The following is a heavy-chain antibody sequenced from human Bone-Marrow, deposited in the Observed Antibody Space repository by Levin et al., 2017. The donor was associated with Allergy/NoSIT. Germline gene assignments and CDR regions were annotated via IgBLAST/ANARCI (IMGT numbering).Heavy chain of an antibody. D-gene: IGHD3-3*01. J-gene: IGHJ4*02. Sequence: GASVKVSCKVSGNTLSETSIYWVRQPLGKGLEWMGGFHPEDGERIYPQRFQGRVTVTEDTSTDTAYMELSGLRPEDTAVYFCARVQFDDFLNGCYLDRWGQGTLVTVSS. CDR3: ARVQFDDFLNGCYLDR. V-gene: IGHV1-24*01. CDR2: FHPEDGER. CDR1: GNTLSETS.